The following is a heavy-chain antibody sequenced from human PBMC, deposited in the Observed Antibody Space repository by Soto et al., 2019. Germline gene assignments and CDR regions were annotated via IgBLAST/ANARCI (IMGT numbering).Heavy chain of an antibody. Sequence: ASVKVSCKASGYTFTSYARHWVRQAPGQRLEWMGWINAGNGNTKYSQKFQGRVTITRDTSASTAYMELSSLRSEDTAVYYCARARGGYCSSTSCYAFDIWGQGTMLTVSS. V-gene: IGHV1-3*01. CDR1: GYTFTSYA. D-gene: IGHD2-2*01. CDR3: ARARGGYCSSTSCYAFDI. J-gene: IGHJ3*02. CDR2: INAGNGNT.